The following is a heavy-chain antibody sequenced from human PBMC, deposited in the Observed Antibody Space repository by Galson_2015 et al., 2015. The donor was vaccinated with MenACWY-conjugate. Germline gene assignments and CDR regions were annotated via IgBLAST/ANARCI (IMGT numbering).Heavy chain of an antibody. CDR1: GFTFSSYW. CDR3: ASVIVGATTIV. V-gene: IGHV3-74*01. CDR2: INSDGSST. Sequence: SLRLSCAASGFTFSSYWMHWVRQAPGKGLVWVSRINSDGSSTSYADSVKGRFTISRDNAKNTLYLQMNSLRAEDTAVYYCASVIVGATTIVWGQGTLVTVSS. D-gene: IGHD1-26*01. J-gene: IGHJ4*02.